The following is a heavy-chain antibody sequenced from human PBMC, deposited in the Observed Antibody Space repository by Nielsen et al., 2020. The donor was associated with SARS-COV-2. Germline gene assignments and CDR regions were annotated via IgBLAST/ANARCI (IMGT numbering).Heavy chain of an antibody. CDR2: IGTAGNT. Sequence: GESLTISCAASGFTFSSYDMHWFRQATVKGLEWVSAIGTAGNTYYPGSVKGGFTISRENAKNSLYLQMNSLRDGDTAVYYCARALRYGGNPVDAFDIWGQGTMVTVSS. CDR3: ARALRYGGNPVDAFDI. J-gene: IGHJ3*02. D-gene: IGHD4-23*01. V-gene: IGHV3-13*04. CDR1: GFTFSSYD.